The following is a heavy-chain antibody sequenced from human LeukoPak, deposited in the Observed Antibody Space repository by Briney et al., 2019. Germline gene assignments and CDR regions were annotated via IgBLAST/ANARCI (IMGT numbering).Heavy chain of an antibody. J-gene: IGHJ3*02. D-gene: IGHD3-22*01. CDR1: GGSISSYY. CDR2: IYYSGST. Sequence: SETLSLTCTVSGGSISSYYWSWIRQPPGKGLEWIGYIYYSGSTNYNPSLKSRVTISVDTSKNQFSLELSSVTAADTAVYYCARRVVVITRDAFDIWGQGTMVTVSP. V-gene: IGHV4-59*01. CDR3: ARRVVVITRDAFDI.